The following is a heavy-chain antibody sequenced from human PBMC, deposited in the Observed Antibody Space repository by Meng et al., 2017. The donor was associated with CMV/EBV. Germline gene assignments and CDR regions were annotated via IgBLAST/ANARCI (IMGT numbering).Heavy chain of an antibody. D-gene: IGHD6-13*01. Sequence: GGSLRLSCAASGFTFSSYAMHWVRQAPGKGLEWVAVISYDGSNKYYADSVKGRFTISRDNSKNTLYLQMNSLRAEDTAVYYCARASRAAALTTYNWFDPWGQGTLVTVSS. J-gene: IGHJ5*02. CDR2: ISYDGSNK. CDR3: ARASRAAALTTYNWFDP. CDR1: GFTFSSYA. V-gene: IGHV3-30-3*01.